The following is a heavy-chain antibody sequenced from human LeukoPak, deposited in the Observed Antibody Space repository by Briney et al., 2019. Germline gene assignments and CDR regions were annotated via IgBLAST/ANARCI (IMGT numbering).Heavy chain of an antibody. CDR2: ISDSGEST. J-gene: IGHJ4*02. D-gene: IGHD4-17*01. CDR1: GFPLGNYA. V-gene: IGHV3-23*01. Sequence: SGGSLRLSCAASGFPLGNYAMSWVRQSPGMGLEWVASISDSGESTYYADSVKGRFTISRDNSKDTLYLQMDSLRPDDTAVYYCVKDPFTFDGDYGDTWGQGTLVIVSS. CDR3: VKDPFTFDGDYGDT.